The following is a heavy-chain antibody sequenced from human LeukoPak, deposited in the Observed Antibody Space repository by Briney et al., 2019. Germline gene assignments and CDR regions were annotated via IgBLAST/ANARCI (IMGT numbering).Heavy chain of an antibody. J-gene: IGHJ4*02. CDR1: GFTFSSYW. V-gene: IGHV3-7*01. Sequence: GGSLRLSCAASGFTFSSYWMSWVRQAPGKGLEWVANIKQEGREKYSVDSVKRRFTIPRDNDKNSLYLQMNSLRAEDTAVYYCARGYSGYDWLFDYWGQGTLVTVSS. D-gene: IGHD5-12*01. CDR2: IKQEGREK. CDR3: ARGYSGYDWLFDY.